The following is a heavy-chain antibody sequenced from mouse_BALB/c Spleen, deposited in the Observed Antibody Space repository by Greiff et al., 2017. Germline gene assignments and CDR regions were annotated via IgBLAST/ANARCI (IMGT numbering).Heavy chain of an antibody. J-gene: IGHJ4*01. CDR3: ATPATMVTTLYWYAMDY. V-gene: IGHV2-4-1*01. CDR1: GFSLTSYG. D-gene: IGHD2-1*01. CDR2: IWSGGRT. Sequence: QVQLQQSGPGLVQPSQSLSITCTVSGFSLTSYGVHWVRQSPGKGLEWLGVIWSGGRTDYNAAFISRLSISKDNSKSQVFFKMNSLQADDTAIYYCATPATMVTTLYWYAMDYWGQGTTVTVSS.